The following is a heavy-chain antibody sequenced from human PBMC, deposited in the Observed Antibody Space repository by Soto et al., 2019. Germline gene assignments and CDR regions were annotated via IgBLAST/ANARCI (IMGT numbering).Heavy chain of an antibody. J-gene: IGHJ3*02. V-gene: IGHV1-18*01. Sequence: ASVKVSRTASGYSFTGSGISWVRLAPGQGLECMGWISAYNGNTNYAQKLQGRVTMTTDTSTSTAYMELRSLRSDDTAVYYCARDPGSGWYLDAFDIWGQGTMVTVSS. CDR3: ARDPGSGWYLDAFDI. CDR1: GYSFTGSG. D-gene: IGHD6-19*01. CDR2: ISAYNGNT.